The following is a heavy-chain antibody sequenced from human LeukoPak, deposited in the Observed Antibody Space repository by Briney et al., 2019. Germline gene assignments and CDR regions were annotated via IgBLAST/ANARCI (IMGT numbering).Heavy chain of an antibody. CDR3: ARGTTVVNHFDY. D-gene: IGHD4-23*01. J-gene: IGHJ4*02. CDR1: GFTVSNNY. Sequence: GGSLRLSCAASGFTVSNNYMSWVRQAPRKGLEWVSVIYSGGSTYYADSVEGRFTISRDNSKNTLHLQMNSLRAEDTAVYYCARGTTVVNHFDYWGQGTLVTVSP. CDR2: IYSGGST. V-gene: IGHV3-53*01.